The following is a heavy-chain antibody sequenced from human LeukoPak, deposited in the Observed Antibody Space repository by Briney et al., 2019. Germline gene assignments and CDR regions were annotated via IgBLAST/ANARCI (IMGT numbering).Heavy chain of an antibody. CDR3: AKDVSNFIGASDA. CDR2: IDISGDRT. V-gene: IGHV3-23*01. J-gene: IGHJ3*01. Sequence: GGSLRLFCAASGFAFSSDAMTWVRQTPGKGLEWVSTIDISGDRTNYADSVKGRFTISRDNSKNTLYLQVNSLRVEDTAIYYCAKDVSNFIGASDAWGQGTMVTVSS. D-gene: IGHD2-8*01. CDR1: GFAFSSDA.